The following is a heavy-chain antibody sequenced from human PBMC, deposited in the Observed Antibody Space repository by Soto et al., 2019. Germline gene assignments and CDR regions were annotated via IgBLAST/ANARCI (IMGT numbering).Heavy chain of an antibody. Sequence: VGSLRLSCAASGFTFSSYWMSWVRQAPGKGLEWVANIKQDGSEKYYVDSVKGRFTISRDNAKNSLYLQMNSLRAEDTAVYYCARDVDTAMGSAFDIWGQGTMVTVSS. CDR2: IKQDGSEK. J-gene: IGHJ3*02. V-gene: IGHV3-7*03. D-gene: IGHD5-18*01. CDR1: GFTFSSYW. CDR3: ARDVDTAMGSAFDI.